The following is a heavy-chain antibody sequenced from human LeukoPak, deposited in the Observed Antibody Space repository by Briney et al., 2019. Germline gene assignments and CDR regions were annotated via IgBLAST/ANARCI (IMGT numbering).Heavy chain of an antibody. D-gene: IGHD5-24*01. J-gene: IGHJ4*02. CDR3: AGSGSSRDGFPGRFSY. Sequence: GGSLRLSCAASGFTFSSYAIHWARQAPGKGLEWVALISYDGSQKYYADSVKGRFTISRDISKNTLYLQMNSLRAEDTAVYYCAGSGSSRDGFPGRFSYWGQGTLVTVSS. CDR2: ISYDGSQK. V-gene: IGHV3-30-3*01. CDR1: GFTFSSYA.